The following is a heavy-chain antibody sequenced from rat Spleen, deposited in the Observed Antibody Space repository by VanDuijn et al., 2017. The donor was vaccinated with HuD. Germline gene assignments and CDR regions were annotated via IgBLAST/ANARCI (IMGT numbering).Heavy chain of an antibody. Sequence: QVQMKETGPGLVQTTQTLSVTCTVSGFSLTSYGVHWVRQAPGKGLEWMGIIWTGGTTTYNSALRSRLSISRDTSKNQVFLEMNSLQTDDTGTYDCARYSSGFAYWGQGLMVSVSS. V-gene: IGHV2-77*01. J-gene: IGHJ2*01. CDR1: GFSLTSYG. CDR3: ARYSSGFAY. CDR2: IWTGGTT. D-gene: IGHD4-3*01.